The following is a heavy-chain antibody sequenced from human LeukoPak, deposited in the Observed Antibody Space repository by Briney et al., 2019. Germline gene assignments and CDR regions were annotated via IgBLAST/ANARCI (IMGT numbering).Heavy chain of an antibody. J-gene: IGHJ4*02. CDR2: IQTKSDGGST. CDR3: CTCPTNYESDY. V-gene: IGHV3-15*01. Sequence: GGSLRLSCVASGFTFTSAWMNWVRQAPGKGLEWVGRIQTKSDGGSTEFASHVKGRFTISRDDSRNTLYLHMNGLRSEDTGVYYCCTCPTNYESDYWGKGTLVTVSS. CDR1: GFTFTSAW. D-gene: IGHD3-16*01.